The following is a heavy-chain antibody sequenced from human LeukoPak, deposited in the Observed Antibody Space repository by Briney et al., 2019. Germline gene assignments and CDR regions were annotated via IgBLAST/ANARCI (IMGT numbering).Heavy chain of an antibody. CDR1: GGSISSYY. CDR2: IYYSGST. D-gene: IGHD6-13*01. CDR3: ARSRGVPGVDALDI. Sequence: SETLSLTCTVSGGSISSYYWSWIRQPPGKGLEWIGYIYYSGSTNYNPSLKSRVTISVDTSKNQFSLKLSSVTAADTAVYYCARSRGVPGVDALDIWGQGTMVTVSS. V-gene: IGHV4-59*08. J-gene: IGHJ3*02.